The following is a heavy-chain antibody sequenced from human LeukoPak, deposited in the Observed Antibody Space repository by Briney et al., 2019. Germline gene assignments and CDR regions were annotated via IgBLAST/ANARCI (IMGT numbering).Heavy chain of an antibody. J-gene: IGHJ4*02. CDR1: GFTFSSYG. V-gene: IGHV3-30*18. D-gene: IGHD3-3*01. CDR3: AKDRYDFWSTYSSNPFDY. Sequence: PGRSLRLSCAASGFTFSSYGMHWVRQAPGKGLEWVAVISYDGSNKYYADSVKGRFTISRDNSKNTLYLQMNSLRAEDTAVYYCAKDRYDFWSTYSSNPFDYWGQGTLVTVSS. CDR2: ISYDGSNK.